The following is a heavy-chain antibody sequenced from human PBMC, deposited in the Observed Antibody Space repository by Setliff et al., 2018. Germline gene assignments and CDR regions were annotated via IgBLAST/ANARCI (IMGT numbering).Heavy chain of an antibody. D-gene: IGHD5-18*01. J-gene: IGHJ4*02. V-gene: IGHV1-69*05. CDR2: IIPIFGTS. CDR3: AREDYNYGSGSFDHDY. Sequence: SVKVSCKASGGTFSSQGISWVRQAPGQGLEWMGGIIPIFGTSNYAHKFQGRVTITTDESRSTAYMELSSLRSEDTAVYYCAREDYNYGSGSFDHDYWGQGTLVTVSS. CDR1: GGTFSSQG.